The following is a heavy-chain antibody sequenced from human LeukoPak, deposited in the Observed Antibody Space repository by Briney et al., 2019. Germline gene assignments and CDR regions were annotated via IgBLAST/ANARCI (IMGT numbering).Heavy chain of an antibody. CDR2: IYYSGNT. J-gene: IGHJ4*02. CDR1: GGSINSYY. V-gene: IGHV4-59*01. Sequence: SETLSLTCTVSGGSINSYYWSWIRQPPGKGLEWIGYIYYSGNTNYSPSLKSRVTISVDTSKNHFSLKLSSVTAADTAVYYCAREIGYCSGGSCYSEDYWGQGTLVTVSS. D-gene: IGHD2-15*01. CDR3: AREIGYCSGGSCYSEDY.